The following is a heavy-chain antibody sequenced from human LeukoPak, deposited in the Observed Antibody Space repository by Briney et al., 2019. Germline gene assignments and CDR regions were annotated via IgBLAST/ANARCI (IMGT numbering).Heavy chain of an antibody. D-gene: IGHD2-21*01. CDR2: ISYSGDI. CDR1: GGSISPYF. CDR3: ARLRLRLRRNGIPTPYEPVDI. Sequence: ASETLSLTCTVSGGSISPYFWSWVRQPPGRGLEWIGYISYSGDIDYNPSLKSRLSMSIDTSVYQFSLKLTSVTAADTAVYYCARLRLRLRRNGIPTPYEPVDIWGQGTVVTVSS. J-gene: IGHJ3*02. V-gene: IGHV4-59*08.